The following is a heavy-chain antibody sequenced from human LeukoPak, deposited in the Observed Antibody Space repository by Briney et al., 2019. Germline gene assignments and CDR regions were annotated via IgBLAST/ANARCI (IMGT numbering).Heavy chain of an antibody. V-gene: IGHV4-39*01. D-gene: IGHD2-15*01. CDR3: ASTPRKLYFDY. Sequence: SESLSLTCTVSGGSISSSSYYWGWIRQPPGKGLEWIGSIYYSGSTYYNPSLKSRVTISVDTSRNQFSLKLSSVTAADAAVYYCASTPRKLYFDYWGQGTLVTVSS. CDR2: IYYSGST. CDR1: GGSISSSSYY. J-gene: IGHJ4*02.